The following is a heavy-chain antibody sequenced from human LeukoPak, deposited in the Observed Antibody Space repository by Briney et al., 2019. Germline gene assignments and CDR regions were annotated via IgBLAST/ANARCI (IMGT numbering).Heavy chain of an antibody. D-gene: IGHD4-11*01. V-gene: IGHV3-21*01. J-gene: IGHJ5*02. Sequence: GGSLRLSCAASGFTFSSYSMNWVRQAPGKGLEWVSSISSSSSYIYYADSVKGRFTISRDNSKNTLYLQMNSLRAEDTAVYYCAKDFFDYSNYLAGFDPWGQGTLVTVSS. CDR2: ISSSSSYI. CDR3: AKDFFDYSNYLAGFDP. CDR1: GFTFSSYS.